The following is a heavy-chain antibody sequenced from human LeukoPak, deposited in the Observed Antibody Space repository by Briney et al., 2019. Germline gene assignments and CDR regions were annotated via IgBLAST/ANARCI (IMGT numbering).Heavy chain of an antibody. V-gene: IGHV1-2*02. J-gene: IGHJ4*02. Sequence: ASVKVSCKASGYTFTGYYMHWVRQAPGQGLEWMGWINPNSGGTNYAQKFQGRVTMTRDTSISTAYMELSRLRSDDTAVYYCARALAAVSFRDYWGQGTLVTVSS. CDR2: INPNSGGT. CDR3: ARALAAVSFRDY. D-gene: IGHD6-13*01. CDR1: GYTFTGYY.